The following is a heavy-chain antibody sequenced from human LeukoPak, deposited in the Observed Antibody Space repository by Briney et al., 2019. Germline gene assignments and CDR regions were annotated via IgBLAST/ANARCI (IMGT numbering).Heavy chain of an antibody. V-gene: IGHV3-33*01. Sequence: GRSLRLSCAASGFTFSSFGMHLVRQAPGKGLEWVALIWDDGSSKNYADSVKGRFTISRDNSKNTLYLQTDRLRVDETAVYYCVRDRDYSAGFPYYYMDVWGTGTTVTVSS. D-gene: IGHD4-11*01. J-gene: IGHJ6*03. CDR2: IWDDGSSK. CDR1: GFTFSSFG. CDR3: VRDRDYSAGFPYYYMDV.